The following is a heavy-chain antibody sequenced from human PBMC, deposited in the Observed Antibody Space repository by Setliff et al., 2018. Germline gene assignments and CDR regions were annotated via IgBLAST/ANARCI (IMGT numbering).Heavy chain of an antibody. V-gene: IGHV3-23*03. D-gene: IGHD3-10*01. J-gene: IGHJ4*02. CDR1: GFTFSAYA. CDR2: IYSDGSST. Sequence: GGSLRLSCAASGFTFSAYALSWVRQAPGKGLEWVSSIYSDGSSTYYGDSVKGRFTISRDNSQNTLYLQMNSLRAEDTAVYYCAKDRPQGVNGRSLDYWGRGALVT. CDR3: AKDRPQGVNGRSLDY.